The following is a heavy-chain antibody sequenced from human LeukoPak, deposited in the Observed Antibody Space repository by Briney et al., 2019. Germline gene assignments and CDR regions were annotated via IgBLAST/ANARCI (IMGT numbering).Heavy chain of an antibody. D-gene: IGHD6-13*01. CDR2: ISYDGSNK. CDR3: AKTISSWYHYYYYGMDV. CDR1: GFTFSSYG. J-gene: IGHJ6*02. Sequence: PGRSLRLSCAASGFTFSSYGMHWVRQAPGKGLEWVAVISYDGSNKYYADSVKGRFTISRDNSKNTLYLQMNSLRAEDTAVYYCAKTISSWYHYYYYGMDVWGQGTTVTASS. V-gene: IGHV3-30*18.